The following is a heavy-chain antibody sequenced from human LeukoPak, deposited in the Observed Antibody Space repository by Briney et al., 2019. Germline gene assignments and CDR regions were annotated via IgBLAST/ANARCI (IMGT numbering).Heavy chain of an antibody. J-gene: IGHJ6*02. V-gene: IGHV3-74*03. Sequence: PGGSLRLSCAASGFTFSVYYMFWVRQAPGKGLVWVSNISPDATNSKYADFVEGRFTISRDNAKNTLYLQLNSLRVEDAAVYYCARDKGLRPGYSSGWYYYGMDVWGQGTTVTVSS. CDR2: ISPDATNS. CDR3: ARDKGLRPGYSSGWYYYGMDV. D-gene: IGHD6-19*01. CDR1: GFTFSVYY.